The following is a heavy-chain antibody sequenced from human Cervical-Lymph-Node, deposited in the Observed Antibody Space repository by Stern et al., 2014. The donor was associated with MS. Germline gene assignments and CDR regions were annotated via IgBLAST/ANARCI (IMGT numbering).Heavy chain of an antibody. CDR2: IWYDGSNK. J-gene: IGHJ5*02. V-gene: IGHV3-33*01. Sequence: VQLVESGGGVVQPGRSLRLSCAASGFTFSSYGMHWVRQAPGKGLEWVAGIWYDGSNKYYADSVKGRFTISRDNSKNTLYLQMNSLRAEDTAVYYCARGDYDFWSGYSYNWFDPWGQGTLVTVSS. D-gene: IGHD3-3*01. CDR1: GFTFSSYG. CDR3: ARGDYDFWSGYSYNWFDP.